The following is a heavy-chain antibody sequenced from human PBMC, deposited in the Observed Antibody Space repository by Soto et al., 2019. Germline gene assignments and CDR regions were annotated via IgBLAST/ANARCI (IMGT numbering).Heavy chain of an antibody. D-gene: IGHD6-19*01. CDR3: ARDLANSSGWYNWFDP. CDR2: IIPIFGTA. V-gene: IGHV1-69*01. CDR1: GGTFSSYA. Sequence: QVQLVQSGAEVKKPGSSVKVSCKASGGTFSSYAISWVRQAPGQGLEWMGGIIPIFGTANYAQKFQGRVTITADESTSTAYMELSSLRSEDTAMYYCARDLANSSGWYNWFDPWGQGTLVTVSS. J-gene: IGHJ5*02.